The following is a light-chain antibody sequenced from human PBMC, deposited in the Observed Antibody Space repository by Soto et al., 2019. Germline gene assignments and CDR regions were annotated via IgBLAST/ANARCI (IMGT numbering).Light chain of an antibody. V-gene: IGKV3-20*01. CDR2: GAS. J-gene: IGKJ4*01. Sequence: EIVLTQSPATLSFSPGERATLSCRASQSVSSSFLAWYQQTPGQAPRLLIYGASRRATGIPDRFSGRGSGTDFTLTISRLEPEDFAVYYCEQYGSSPFTFGGGTKVDIK. CDR3: EQYGSSPFT. CDR1: QSVSSSF.